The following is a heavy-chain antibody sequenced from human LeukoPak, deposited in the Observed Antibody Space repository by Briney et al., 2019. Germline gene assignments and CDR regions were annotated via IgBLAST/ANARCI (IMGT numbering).Heavy chain of an antibody. Sequence: PSETLSLTCTVSGYSISSGYCWGWIRQPPGKGLEWIGSMYHSGSTYDNPSLKSRVTISVDTSKNQFSLKLSSVTAADTAVYYCARVDYGDSATYYYYMDVWGKGTAVTVSS. D-gene: IGHD4-17*01. V-gene: IGHV4-38-2*02. CDR2: MYHSGST. CDR3: ARVDYGDSATYYYYMDV. J-gene: IGHJ6*03. CDR1: GYSISSGYC.